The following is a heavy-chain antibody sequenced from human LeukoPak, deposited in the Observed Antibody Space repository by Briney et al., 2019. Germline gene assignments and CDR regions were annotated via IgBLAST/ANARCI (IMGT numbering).Heavy chain of an antibody. CDR2: IYSTGST. V-gene: IGHV4-4*07. Sequence: PSETLSLTCSVSGDSIITYYWSWIRQPAGEGLEWIGRIYSTGSTNYNPSLKSRVTMSVDTSKNQFSLKLSSVTAADTAVYYCARRGVLGIAASWGQGTLVTVSS. J-gene: IGHJ5*02. CDR3: ARRGVLGIAAS. D-gene: IGHD6-13*01. CDR1: GDSIITYY.